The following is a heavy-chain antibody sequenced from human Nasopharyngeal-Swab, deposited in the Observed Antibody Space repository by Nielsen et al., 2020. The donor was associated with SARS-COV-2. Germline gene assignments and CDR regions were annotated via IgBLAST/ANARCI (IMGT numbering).Heavy chain of an antibody. CDR2: ISSSSSYL. CDR1: GFTFSSYS. Sequence: GESLKISRAASGFTFSSYSMNWVRQAPGKGPEWVSSISSSSSYLYYADSVKGRFTISRDNAKNSLYLQMNSLRAEDTAVYYCAKGSRDYENNYYYYGMDGWGQGTTVTVSS. V-gene: IGHV3-21*01. D-gene: IGHD4-17*01. J-gene: IGHJ6*02. CDR3: AKGSRDYENNYYYYGMDG.